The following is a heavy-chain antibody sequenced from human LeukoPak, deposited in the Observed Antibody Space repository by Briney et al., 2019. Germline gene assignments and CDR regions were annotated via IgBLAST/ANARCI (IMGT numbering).Heavy chain of an antibody. Sequence: GGSLRLSCAASGFTVSGNYMSWVRQAPGKGLEWVSGISWNSGNIGYADSVKGRFTISRDNAKNSLYLQMNSLRAEDTALYYCAKGGYYYYGMDVWGQGTTVTVSS. D-gene: IGHD3-16*01. J-gene: IGHJ6*02. V-gene: IGHV3-9*01. CDR2: ISWNSGNI. CDR1: GFTVSGNY. CDR3: AKGGYYYYGMDV.